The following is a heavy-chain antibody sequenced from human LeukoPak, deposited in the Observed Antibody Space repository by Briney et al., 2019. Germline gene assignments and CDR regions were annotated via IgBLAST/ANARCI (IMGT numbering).Heavy chain of an antibody. J-gene: IGHJ4*02. Sequence: GGSLRLSCTASGFTFSSHWMHWVRQGPEKGPLWVSGLNGDGSSRHYADFVKGRFTISRDNAKNTVYLQINSLRDEDTAVYYCARICSSTDCLIPDWGQGTLVTVSS. CDR3: ARICSSTDCLIPD. V-gene: IGHV3-74*01. CDR2: LNGDGSSR. D-gene: IGHD2-2*01. CDR1: GFTFSSHW.